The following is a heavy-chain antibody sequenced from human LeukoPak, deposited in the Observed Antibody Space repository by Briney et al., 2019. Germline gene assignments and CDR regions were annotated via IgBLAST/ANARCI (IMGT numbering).Heavy chain of an antibody. Sequence: GGSLRLSCAASGFTFSSYSMNWVRQAPGKGLEWVSSISSSSSYIYYADSVKGRFTISRDNAKNSLYLQMNSLRAEDTAVYYCARDWYDFWSGYYTSIVYWGQGTLVTVSS. CDR1: GFTFSSYS. J-gene: IGHJ4*02. CDR3: ARDWYDFWSGYYTSIVY. V-gene: IGHV3-21*01. CDR2: ISSSSSYI. D-gene: IGHD3-3*01.